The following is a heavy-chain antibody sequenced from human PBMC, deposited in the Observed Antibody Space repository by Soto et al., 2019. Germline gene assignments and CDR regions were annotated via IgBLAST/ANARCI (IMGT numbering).Heavy chain of an antibody. CDR2: IIPIFGTA. V-gene: IGHV1-69*13. CDR1: GGTFSSYA. CDR3: ARDDDVVVVAATPYYYYGMDV. J-gene: IGHJ6*02. Sequence: SVKVSCKASGGTFSSYAISWVRQAPGQGLEWMGGIIPIFGTANYAQKFQGRVTITADESTSTAYMELSSLRSEDTAVYYCARDDDVVVVAATPYYYYGMDVWGQGTTVNVSS. D-gene: IGHD2-15*01.